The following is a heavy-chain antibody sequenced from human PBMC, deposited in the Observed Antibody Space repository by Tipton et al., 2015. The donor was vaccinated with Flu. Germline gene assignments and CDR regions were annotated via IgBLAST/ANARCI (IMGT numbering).Heavy chain of an antibody. J-gene: IGHJ4*02. CDR3: ARDIGTTVFDLDH. CDR2: IWSDGSTE. D-gene: IGHD1-14*01. V-gene: IGHV3-33*01. CDR1: GFTFSNYG. Sequence: SLRLSCAVTGFTFSNYGMHWVRQTPGKGLEWVAAIWSDGSTEYYVDSVKGRFTISRDISRGTLYPQMNSLRGDDTAVYFCARDIGTTVFDLDHWGQGTQVTVSS.